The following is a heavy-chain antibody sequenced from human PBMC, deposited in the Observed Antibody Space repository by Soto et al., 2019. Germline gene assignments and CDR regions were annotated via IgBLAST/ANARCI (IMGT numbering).Heavy chain of an antibody. CDR3: ARAGTAMVTLDY. CDR2: IYYNGFT. J-gene: IGHJ4*02. D-gene: IGHD5-18*01. V-gene: IGHV4-59*01. CDR1: GGSISSDY. Sequence: SETLSLTCTVSGGSISSDYWSWIRQPPGKRLEWIGFIYYNGFTTYSPSLKSRVTISIDTSKNQSSLKLSSVTPADTAVYYCARAGTAMVTLDYWGQGTLVTVSS.